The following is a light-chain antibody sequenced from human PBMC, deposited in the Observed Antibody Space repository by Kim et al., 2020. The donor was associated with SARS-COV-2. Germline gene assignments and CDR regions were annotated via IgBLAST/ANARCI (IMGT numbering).Light chain of an antibody. Sequence: EIVMTQSPATLSVSPGERATLSCRASQSVNSNLAWYQQKPGQAPRLLIYGASTRATDIPDRFSGSGSGTEFTLIISNLHSEDIAVYYCQHYDNWPPYTFGQGTKLEI. CDR2: GAS. CDR3: QHYDNWPPYT. CDR1: QSVNSN. V-gene: IGKV3-15*01. J-gene: IGKJ2*01.